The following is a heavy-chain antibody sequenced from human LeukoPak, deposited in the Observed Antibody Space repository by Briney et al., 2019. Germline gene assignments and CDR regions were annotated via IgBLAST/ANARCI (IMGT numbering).Heavy chain of an antibody. CDR2: ISGSGGST. J-gene: IGHJ3*01. Sequence: GGSLRLSCAASGFTFSSYGMSWVRQAPGKGLEWVSAISGSGGSTYHADSVKGRFTISRDNSKNTLYLQMNSLRAEDTAVYYCANGRDYYDSSGYYLWGQGTMVTVSS. CDR1: GFTFSSYG. CDR3: ANGRDYYDSSGYYL. D-gene: IGHD3-22*01. V-gene: IGHV3-23*01.